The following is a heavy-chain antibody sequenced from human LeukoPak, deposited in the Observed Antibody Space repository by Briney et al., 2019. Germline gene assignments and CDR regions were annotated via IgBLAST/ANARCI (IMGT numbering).Heavy chain of an antibody. V-gene: IGHV1-3*04. J-gene: IGHJ4*02. CDR3: ARDPFGGYESPFDY. CDR2: INTGNGNT. CDR1: GYTFTSYA. D-gene: IGHD5-12*01. Sequence: ASVKVSCKASGYTFTSYAMHWVRQAPGQRLEWMGWINTGNGNTKYSQKFQGRVTITRDTSASTAYMELSSLRSEDTAVYYCARDPFGGYESPFDYWGQGTLVTVSS.